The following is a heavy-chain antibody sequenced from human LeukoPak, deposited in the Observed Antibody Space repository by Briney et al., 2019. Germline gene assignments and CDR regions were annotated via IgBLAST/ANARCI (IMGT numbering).Heavy chain of an antibody. D-gene: IGHD3-22*01. V-gene: IGHV4-30-4*01. CDR1: GGSISSGDYY. CDR3: ARGTDSRGYYLFDY. J-gene: IGHJ4*02. Sequence: SQTLSLTCTVSGGSISSGDYYWSWIRQPPGKGLEWIGYIYYSGSTYYNPSLKSRVTISVDTSKNQFSLKLSSVTAADTAVYYCARGTDSRGYYLFDYWGQGTLVTVSS. CDR2: IYYSGST.